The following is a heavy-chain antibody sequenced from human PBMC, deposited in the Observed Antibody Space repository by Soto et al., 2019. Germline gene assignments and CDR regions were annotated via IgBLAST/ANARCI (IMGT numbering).Heavy chain of an antibody. CDR1: GYTFTSYG. J-gene: IGHJ5*02. V-gene: IGHV1-18*01. D-gene: IGHD6-19*01. CDR2: ISAYNGNT. Sequence: PSVKVSCKASGYTFTSYGISWVRQAPGQGLEWMGWISAYNGNTNYAQKLQGRVTMTTDTSTSTAYMELRSLRSDDTAVYYCARVAVAGTGSSSWFDPWGQGTLVTVSS. CDR3: ARVAVAGTGSSSWFDP.